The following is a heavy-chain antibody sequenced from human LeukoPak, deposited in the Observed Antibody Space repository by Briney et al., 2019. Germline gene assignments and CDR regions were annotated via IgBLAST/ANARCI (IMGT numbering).Heavy chain of an antibody. J-gene: IGHJ4*02. Sequence: ASVEVSCKASGYTFTGYFMHWVRQAPGQGLEWMGWINPNSGATNYAQNFQGRVTMTRDTSISTAYMELRSDDTAVYYCARGHYDTSGYYHIDYWGQGTLVTVSS. CDR1: GYTFTGYF. CDR2: INPNSGAT. V-gene: IGHV1-2*02. D-gene: IGHD3-22*01. CDR3: ARGHYDTSGYYHIDY.